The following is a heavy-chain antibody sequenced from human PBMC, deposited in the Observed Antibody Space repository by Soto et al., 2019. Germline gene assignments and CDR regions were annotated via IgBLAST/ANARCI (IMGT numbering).Heavy chain of an antibody. CDR3: ARAEGIMTRGFHGMDV. Sequence: XEFLGLYFASSSLAFSDYEVNWVRQAPGKGLEWISYISSTASTIHYADSVKGRFTISRDNAKNSVYLQMNSLRAEDSAVYYCARAEGIMTRGFHGMDVWGQGTTVTVSS. J-gene: IGHJ6*02. D-gene: IGHD3-10*01. CDR1: SLAFSDYE. V-gene: IGHV3-48*03. CDR2: ISSTASTI.